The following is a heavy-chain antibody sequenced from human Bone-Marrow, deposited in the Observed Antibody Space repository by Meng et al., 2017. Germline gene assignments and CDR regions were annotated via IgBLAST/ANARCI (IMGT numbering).Heavy chain of an antibody. Sequence: ASVKVSCKTSGYTFTTYYIHWVRQAPGQGLEWMGIINPSGGSATYAQKFQGRVTMTRDTSTTTVYMELSSLRSEDTAVYYCARADSAAAGTPAYFQHWGHGTLVTGSS. D-gene: IGHD6-13*01. V-gene: IGHV1-46*01. CDR3: ARADSAAAGTPAYFQH. CDR1: GYTFTTYY. CDR2: INPSGGSA. J-gene: IGHJ1*01.